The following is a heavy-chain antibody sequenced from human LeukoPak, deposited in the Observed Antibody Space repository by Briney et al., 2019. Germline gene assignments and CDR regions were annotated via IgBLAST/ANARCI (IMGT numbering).Heavy chain of an antibody. J-gene: IGHJ6*02. CDR2: IKHSGST. Sequence: SETLSLTCAVYGGSFSVYYWSWIRQPPGKGLEWIGEIKHSGSTNYNPSLKSRVTISVDTSKNQFSLKLSSVTAADTAVYYCARSPDIAARPIYYYYYGMDVWGQGTTVTVSS. CDR3: ARSPDIAARPIYYYYYGMDV. D-gene: IGHD2-15*01. V-gene: IGHV4-34*01. CDR1: GGSFSVYY.